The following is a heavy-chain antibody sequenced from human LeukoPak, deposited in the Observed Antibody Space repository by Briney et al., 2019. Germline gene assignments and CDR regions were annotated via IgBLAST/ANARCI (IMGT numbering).Heavy chain of an antibody. CDR3: AKFSIRGRANAYYGMDV. CDR1: GFTFDDYA. J-gene: IGHJ6*02. CDR2: ISWNSGSI. Sequence: GGSLRLSCAASGFTFDDYAMHWVRQAPGKGLEWVSGISWNSGSIGYADSVKGRFTISRDNAKNSLYLQMNSLRAEDTALYYCAKFSIRGRANAYYGMDVWGQGTTVTVSS. V-gene: IGHV3-9*01. D-gene: IGHD2-2*01.